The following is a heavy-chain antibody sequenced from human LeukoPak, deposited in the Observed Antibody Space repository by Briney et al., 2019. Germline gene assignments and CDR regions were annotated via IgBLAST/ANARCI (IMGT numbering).Heavy chain of an antibody. CDR2: IWYDGSNK. CDR3: ARERYYGSGSYSISYYYYGMDV. J-gene: IGHJ6*02. CDR1: GFTFSSYG. D-gene: IGHD3-10*01. V-gene: IGHV3-33*01. Sequence: GGSLRLSCAASGFTFSSYGMHWVRQAPGKGLEWVAVIWYDGSNKYYADSVKGRFTISRDNSKNTLYLQMNSLRAEDTAVYYCARERYYGSGSYSISYYYYGMDVWGQGTTVTVSS.